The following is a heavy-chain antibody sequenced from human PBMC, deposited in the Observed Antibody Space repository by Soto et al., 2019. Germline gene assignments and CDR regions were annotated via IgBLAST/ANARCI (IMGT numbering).Heavy chain of an antibody. Sequence: ASVKFSCKASGYTFTSYGISWVRQAPGQGLEWMGWISAYNGNTNYAQKLQGRVTMTTDTSTSTAYMELRSLRSDDTAVYYCARDRSIAAAGMVVYYYYGMDVWGQGTTVTVSS. CDR3: ARDRSIAAAGMVVYYYYGMDV. J-gene: IGHJ6*02. CDR1: GYTFTSYG. D-gene: IGHD6-13*01. CDR2: ISAYNGNT. V-gene: IGHV1-18*01.